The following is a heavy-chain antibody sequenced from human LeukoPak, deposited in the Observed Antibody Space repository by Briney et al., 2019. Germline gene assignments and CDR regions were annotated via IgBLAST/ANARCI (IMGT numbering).Heavy chain of an antibody. Sequence: GESLKISCKGSGYSFTTYWIGWVRQMPGKGLEWMGIIYPGDSDTRYSPSFQGQVTISADKSISTAYLQWSSLKASDTAMYYCARPRYYGDYISPFDYWGQGTLVTVSS. V-gene: IGHV5-51*01. J-gene: IGHJ4*02. D-gene: IGHD4-17*01. CDR1: GYSFTTYW. CDR3: ARPRYYGDYISPFDY. CDR2: IYPGDSDT.